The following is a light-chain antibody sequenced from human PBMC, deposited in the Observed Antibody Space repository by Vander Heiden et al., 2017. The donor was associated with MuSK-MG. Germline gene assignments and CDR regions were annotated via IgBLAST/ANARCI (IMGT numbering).Light chain of an antibody. V-gene: IGLV2-14*03. Sequence: SARTQPASVTGSLGQVITTSCTETSSDVGGSNYVSCYQPHPANPPILIIFDVSTPSGVSVSFSGAKSGFTASVISRGLQPEEEADYYCRCEPAGRKLVVFGGGTKRTVL. CDR2: DVS. CDR1: SSDVGGSNY. CDR3: RCEPAGRKLVV. J-gene: IGLJ3*02.